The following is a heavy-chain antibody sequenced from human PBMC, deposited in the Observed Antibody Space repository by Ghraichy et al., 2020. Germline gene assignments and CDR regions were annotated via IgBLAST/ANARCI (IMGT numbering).Heavy chain of an antibody. D-gene: IGHD2-2*01. Sequence: SVKVSCKASGGTFSSYAISWVRQAPGQGLEWMGGIIPIFGTANYAQKFQGRVTITADESTSTAYMELSSLRSEDTAVYYCARDQISCSSTSCYPRGWFDPWGQGTLVTVSS. CDR1: GGTFSSYA. CDR3: ARDQISCSSTSCYPRGWFDP. CDR2: IIPIFGTA. J-gene: IGHJ5*02. V-gene: IGHV1-69*13.